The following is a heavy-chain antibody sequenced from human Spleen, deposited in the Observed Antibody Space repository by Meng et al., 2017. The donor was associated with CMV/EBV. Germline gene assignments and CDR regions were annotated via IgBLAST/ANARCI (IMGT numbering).Heavy chain of an antibody. Sequence: QLQLQESGPGLVKPSETLSLPCTVSGGSISSSSYYWGWIRQPPGKGLEWIGNIYYSGSTYYNPSLTSRVTISVDTSKNQFSLKLRFVTAADTAVYYCARLGSASGGFDYWGQGTLVTVSS. D-gene: IGHD6-6*01. V-gene: IGHV4-39*07. CDR2: IYYSGST. CDR3: ARLGSASGGFDY. CDR1: GGSISSSSYY. J-gene: IGHJ4*02.